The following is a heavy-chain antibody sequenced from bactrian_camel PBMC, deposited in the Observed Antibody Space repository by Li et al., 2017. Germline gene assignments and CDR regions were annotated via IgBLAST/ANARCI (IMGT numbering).Heavy chain of an antibody. D-gene: IGHD7*01. V-gene: IGHV3S53*01. CDR1: GNTKC. J-gene: IGHJ4*01. CDR2: INGFGTT. Sequence: HVQLVESGGGSVQHGGSLRLSCVASGNTKCMAWFWQAPGKEREGVATINGFGTTNYADSVGGRFTISKDNPKNTVYLQMNSLRPEDSAMYYCAADSLRYRGLGAVNWHFAGNYEYWGQGTQVTVS. CDR3: AADSLRYRGLGAVNWHFAGNYEY.